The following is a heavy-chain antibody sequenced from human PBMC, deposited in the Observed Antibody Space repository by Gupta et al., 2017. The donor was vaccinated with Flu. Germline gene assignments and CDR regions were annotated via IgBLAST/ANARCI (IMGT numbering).Heavy chain of an antibody. Sequence: DYTMHWGRQAPGKGLEWVSLISWDGSSTYYVVSVKGRFTISRDNSKNSLYLQMNTLRTEDTALYYCAEDAFFGMSNYYMDV. CDR2: ISWDGSST. CDR3: AEDAFFGMSNYYMDV. V-gene: IGHV3-43*01. J-gene: IGHJ6*03. D-gene: IGHD3-3*01. CDR1: DYT.